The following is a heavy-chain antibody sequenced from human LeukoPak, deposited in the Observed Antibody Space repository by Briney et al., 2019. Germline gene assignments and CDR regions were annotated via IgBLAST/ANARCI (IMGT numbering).Heavy chain of an antibody. D-gene: IGHD3-3*01. Sequence: SETLSLTCTVSGGSINNYFWSWIRQPPGKGLEWLVYVYYSGSTRYSPSLKSRVTISLDTSKNQFSLKLSSVTAADTAVYFCVRHLMTIFGVVIKPGPFDPWGQGTLVTVSS. CDR2: VYYSGST. V-gene: IGHV4-59*08. J-gene: IGHJ5*02. CDR3: VRHLMTIFGVVIKPGPFDP. CDR1: GGSINNYF.